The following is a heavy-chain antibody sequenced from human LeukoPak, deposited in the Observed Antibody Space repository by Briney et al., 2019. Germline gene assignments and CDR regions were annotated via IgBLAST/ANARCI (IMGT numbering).Heavy chain of an antibody. J-gene: IGHJ4*02. V-gene: IGHV3-74*01. Sequence: QSGGSLRLSCAASGFTFSRYWMHWVRQAPGKGLVWVSRISFNGSNTNYADSVKGRFTISRDNAKNTLYLQMNSLRAEDTAVYYCARDSGSSGGYWGQGTLVTVSS. CDR3: ARDSGSSGGY. D-gene: IGHD1-26*01. CDR1: GFTFSRYW. CDR2: ISFNGSNT.